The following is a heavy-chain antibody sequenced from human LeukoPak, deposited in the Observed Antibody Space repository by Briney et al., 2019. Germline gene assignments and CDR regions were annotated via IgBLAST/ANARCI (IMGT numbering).Heavy chain of an antibody. CDR3: AVNYGDDAFDI. CDR1: GGSISSYY. CDR2: IYTSGST. D-gene: IGHD4-17*01. V-gene: IGHV4-4*07. Sequence: SETLSLTCTVSGGSISSYYWSWLRQPAGKGLEWIGRIYTSGSTNYNPSLKSRVTMSIDTSKNHFSLKLSSVTAADTAVYYCAVNYGDDAFDIWGQGTMVTVSS. J-gene: IGHJ3*02.